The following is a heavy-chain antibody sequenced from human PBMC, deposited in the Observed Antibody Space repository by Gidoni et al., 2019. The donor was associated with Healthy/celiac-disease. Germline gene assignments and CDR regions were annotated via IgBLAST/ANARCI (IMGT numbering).Heavy chain of an antibody. CDR2: ISGSGGST. J-gene: IGHJ4*02. D-gene: IGHD3-10*01. V-gene: IGHV3-23*01. Sequence: EVQLLESGGGLVQPGGSLRLSCAASGFTFSSYAMSWVRQAPGKGLGWVSAISGSGGSTYYADSVKGRFTISRDNSKNTLYLQMNSLRAEDTAVYYCAKCKILWFGEADYWGQGTLVTVSS. CDR3: AKCKILWFGEADY. CDR1: GFTFSSYA.